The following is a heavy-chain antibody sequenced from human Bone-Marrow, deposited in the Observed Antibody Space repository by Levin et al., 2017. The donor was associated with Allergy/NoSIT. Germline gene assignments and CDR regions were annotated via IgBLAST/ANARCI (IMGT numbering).Heavy chain of an antibody. CDR3: AREYSSGWFNVFDY. CDR2: INADNGNT. V-gene: IGHV1-3*01. Sequence: VASVKVSCKASGYPFTINALHWVRQAPGQRLEWMGWINADNGNTKFSQKFQGRVTFITNTSASTAYMELSRLRAEDTAIYYCAREYSSGWFNVFDYWGQGTLVTVSS. J-gene: IGHJ4*02. CDR1: GYPFTINA. D-gene: IGHD6-19*01.